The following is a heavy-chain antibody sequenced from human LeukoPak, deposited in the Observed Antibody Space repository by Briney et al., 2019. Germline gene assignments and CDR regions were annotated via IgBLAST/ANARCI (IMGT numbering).Heavy chain of an antibody. D-gene: IGHD4-17*01. J-gene: IGHJ3*02. V-gene: IGHV1-69*04. CDR3: ARDRATVTTNAFDI. CDR2: IIPVLDIA. CDR1: GGTFTSFG. Sequence: ASVKVSCKASGGTFTSFGISWVRQAPGQGLEWMGRIIPVLDIADYAQKFQGRVTITADKSTTTAYMQLINLRSEDTAVYYCARDRATVTTNAFDIWGQGTMVTVSS.